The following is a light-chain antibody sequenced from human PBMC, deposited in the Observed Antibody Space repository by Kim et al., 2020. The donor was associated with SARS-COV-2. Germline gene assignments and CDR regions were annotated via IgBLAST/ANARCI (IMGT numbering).Light chain of an antibody. Sequence: SVSPGERATLSCSASRSVSSTVAWYQQKPGQPPRLLLFDASSRATGTPARFSGSESGTEFTLTINSLQSEDFAVYFCQQYYTWPYTFGQRTKLEI. CDR2: DAS. CDR1: RSVSST. CDR3: QQYYTWPYT. V-gene: IGKV3-15*01. J-gene: IGKJ2*01.